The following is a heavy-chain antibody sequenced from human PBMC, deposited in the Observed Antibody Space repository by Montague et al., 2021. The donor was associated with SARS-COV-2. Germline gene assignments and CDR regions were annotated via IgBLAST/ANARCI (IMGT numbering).Heavy chain of an antibody. D-gene: IGHD6-6*01. CDR3: ARKGSIGAPFDY. CDR2: ISSSSSTI. CDR1: EFTFSTYN. J-gene: IGHJ4*02. Sequence: SLRLSCAASEFTFSTYNMNWVRQAPGKGLEWVSYISSSSSTIYYADSVKGRLTISRDNAKNSLFLQMNSLRDDDTAVYYCARKGSIGAPFDYWGQGTLVTVSS. V-gene: IGHV3-48*02.